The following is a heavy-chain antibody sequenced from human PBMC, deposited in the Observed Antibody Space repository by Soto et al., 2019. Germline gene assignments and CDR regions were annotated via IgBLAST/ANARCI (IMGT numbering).Heavy chain of an antibody. CDR3: ARVVGGSYFPY. J-gene: IGHJ4*02. D-gene: IGHD3-10*01. V-gene: IGHV2-5*02. CDR2: IYWDDDK. CDR1: GFSLTTNGVG. Sequence: QITLKESGPTLVKPTQTLTLTCTLSGFSLTTNGVGVGWIRQPPGKALEWLALIYWDDDKRYSPSLKIRLNITKDTSKKQVVLTMTNMDPVDTATYYCARVVGGSYFPYWGQGTLVTVSS.